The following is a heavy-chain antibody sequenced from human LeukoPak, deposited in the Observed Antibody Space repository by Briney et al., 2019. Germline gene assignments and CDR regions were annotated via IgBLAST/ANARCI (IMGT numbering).Heavy chain of an antibody. V-gene: IGHV3-33*01. D-gene: IGHD5-18*01. CDR3: ASGVDTDLDYFDY. Sequence: PGRSLRLSCAASGFTFSSYGMHWVRQAPGKGLEWVAVIWYDGSNKYYADSVKGRFTISRDNFKNTLYLQMNSLRAEDTAVYYCASGVDTDLDYFDYWGQGTLVTVSS. CDR1: GFTFSSYG. J-gene: IGHJ4*02. CDR2: IWYDGSNK.